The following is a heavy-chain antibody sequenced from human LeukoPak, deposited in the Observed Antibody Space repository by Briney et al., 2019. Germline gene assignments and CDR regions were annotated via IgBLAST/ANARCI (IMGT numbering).Heavy chain of an antibody. V-gene: IGHV3-43*02. CDR1: GFTFDDYA. J-gene: IGHJ4*02. CDR3: AKDIPDCSGGSCYSGVVDY. D-gene: IGHD2-15*01. CDR2: ISGDGGST. Sequence: GGSLRLSCAASGFTFDDYAMHWVRQAPGKGLEWASLISGDGGSTYYADSVRGRFTISRDNSKNSLYLQMNSLRTEDTALYYCAKDIPDCSGGSCYSGVVDYWGQGTLVTVSS.